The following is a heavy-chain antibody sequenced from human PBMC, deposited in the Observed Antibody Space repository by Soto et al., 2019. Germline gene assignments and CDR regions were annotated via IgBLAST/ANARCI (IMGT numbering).Heavy chain of an antibody. J-gene: IGHJ6*02. CDR3: ARGAVGATYYYYYGMDV. CDR2: IIPIFGTA. Sequence: ASVKVSCKASGGTFSSYAISWVRQAPGQGLEWMGGIIPIFGTANYAQKFQGRVTITADESTSTAYMELSSLRSEDTAVYYCARGAVGATYYYYYGMDVWGQGTTVTVSS. V-gene: IGHV1-69*13. CDR1: GGTFSSYA. D-gene: IGHD1-26*01.